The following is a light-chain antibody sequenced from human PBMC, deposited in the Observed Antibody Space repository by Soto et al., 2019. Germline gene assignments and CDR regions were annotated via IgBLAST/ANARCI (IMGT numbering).Light chain of an antibody. J-gene: IGKJ1*01. CDR1: QSFTNW. Sequence: DIQMTQSPSTLSAYVGDRVTITCRASQSFTNWVAWYQQKPGKAPKLLIYDASNLESGVPSRFSGGGSGTDFTLTVSSLQPDDFATYYCQQYNNYSPKFGQGTTVEV. V-gene: IGKV1-5*01. CDR2: DAS. CDR3: QQYNNYSPK.